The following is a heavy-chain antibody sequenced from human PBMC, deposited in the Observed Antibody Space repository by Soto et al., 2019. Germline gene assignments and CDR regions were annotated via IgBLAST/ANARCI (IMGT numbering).Heavy chain of an antibody. J-gene: IGHJ4*02. Sequence: SETLSLTCAVYGGSFSGYYWSWIRQPPGKGLEWIGEINHSGSTNYNPSLKSRVTISVDTSKNQFSLKLSSVTAADTAVYYCARGRRVRGLRITMIVVVRPFDYWGQGTLVTVSS. D-gene: IGHD3-22*01. CDR1: GGSFSGYY. CDR2: INHSGST. CDR3: ARGRRVRGLRITMIVVVRPFDY. V-gene: IGHV4-34*01.